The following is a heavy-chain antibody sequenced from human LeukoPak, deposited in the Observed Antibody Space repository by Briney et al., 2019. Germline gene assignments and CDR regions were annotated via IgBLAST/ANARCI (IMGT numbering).Heavy chain of an antibody. J-gene: IGHJ4*02. D-gene: IGHD3-10*01. CDR2: INYSGTT. CDR1: AFTFSSYSMN. CDR3: ARRVPSGSGSYDFDY. Sequence: GSLRLSCAASAFTFSSYSMNWVRQAPGKGLEWIGSINYSGTTYYNPSLRSRVTISVDTSKNQFSLKVTSVTAADTAVYYCARRVPSGSGSYDFDYWGQGTLVTVSS. V-gene: IGHV4-39*01.